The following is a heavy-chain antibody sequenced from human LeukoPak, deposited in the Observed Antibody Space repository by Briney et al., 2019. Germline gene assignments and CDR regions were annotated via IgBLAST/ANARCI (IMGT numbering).Heavy chain of an antibody. CDR3: ARDSTRSAAKGFGAYYYYGMDV. Sequence: GGSLRLSCAASGFTFSGYWMSWVRQAPGKGLEWVANIKQDGSEKYYVDSVKGRFTISRDNAKNSLYLQMNSLRAEDTAVYYCARDSTRSAAKGFGAYYYYGMDVWGKGTTVTVSS. J-gene: IGHJ6*04. CDR1: GFTFSGYW. D-gene: IGHD2-2*01. V-gene: IGHV3-7*03. CDR2: IKQDGSEK.